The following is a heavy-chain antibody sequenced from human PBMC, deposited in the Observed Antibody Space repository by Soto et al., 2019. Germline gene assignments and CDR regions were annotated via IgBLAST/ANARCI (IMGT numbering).Heavy chain of an antibody. CDR2: INPNSGGT. D-gene: IGHD4-17*01. V-gene: IGHV1-2*04. J-gene: IGHJ1*01. CDR1: GYTFTGYY. Sequence: GASVKVSCKASGYTFTGYYMHWVQQAPGQGLEWMGWINPNSGGTNYAQKFQGWVTMTRDTSISTAYMELSRLRSDDTAVYYCARSEGYDYGDQEYFQHWGQGTLVTVSS. CDR3: ARSEGYDYGDQEYFQH.